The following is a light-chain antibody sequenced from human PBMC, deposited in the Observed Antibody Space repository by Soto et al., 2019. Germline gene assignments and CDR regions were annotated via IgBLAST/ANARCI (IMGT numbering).Light chain of an antibody. Sequence: EVVLTLSPATLSLFPGERATFSCSVCQSISHNYLAWCQQKPGQAPRVIMYGASRRATGIPDRFSGGGSGTDFTLTISRLEPEDFAVYFCQQYAGPPTTFGQGTRLKIK. J-gene: IGKJ5*01. CDR1: QSISHNY. CDR3: QQYAGPPTT. CDR2: GAS. V-gene: IGKV3-20*01.